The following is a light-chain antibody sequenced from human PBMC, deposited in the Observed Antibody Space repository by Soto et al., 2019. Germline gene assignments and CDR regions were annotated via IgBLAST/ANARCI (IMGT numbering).Light chain of an antibody. CDR3: QHYNSYSEA. CDR1: HSISTN. Sequence: EIIMTQSPATLSVSPGEGATLSCRTSHSISTNLAWYQHKRGQSPRLLVYGASTRATGVPARFSGSGSGAEFTLSISSLQSEDFAVYYCQHYNSYSEAFGQGTKVELK. J-gene: IGKJ1*01. V-gene: IGKV3-15*01. CDR2: GAS.